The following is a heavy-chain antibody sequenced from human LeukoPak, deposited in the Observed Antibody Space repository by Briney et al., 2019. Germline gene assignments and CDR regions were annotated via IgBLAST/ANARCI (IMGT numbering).Heavy chain of an antibody. Sequence: GESLKISCKGSGYSFTSYWIGWVRQMPGKGLEWMGMFYPGDSVTRYSPSFQGHITLSADKSISTAYLQWSSLKASDTAVYYYAKWYTSGTPDYWGQGTLVTVSS. J-gene: IGHJ4*02. V-gene: IGHV5-51*01. D-gene: IGHD6-19*01. CDR2: FYPGDSVT. CDR1: GYSFTSYW. CDR3: AKWYTSGTPDY.